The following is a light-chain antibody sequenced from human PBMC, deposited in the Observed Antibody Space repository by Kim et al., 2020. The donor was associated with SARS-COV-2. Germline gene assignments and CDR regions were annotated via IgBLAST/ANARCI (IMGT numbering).Light chain of an antibody. Sequence: QPALTQPRSVSGSPGQSVTISCTRTSSDVGGYNYVSWYQQHPGKAPKLMIYDVSKRPSGVPDRFSGSKSGNTASLTISGLQAEDEADYYCCSYAGSYIWVFGGGSQLTVL. V-gene: IGLV2-11*01. CDR1: SSDVGGYNY. CDR2: DVS. CDR3: CSYAGSYIWV. J-gene: IGLJ3*02.